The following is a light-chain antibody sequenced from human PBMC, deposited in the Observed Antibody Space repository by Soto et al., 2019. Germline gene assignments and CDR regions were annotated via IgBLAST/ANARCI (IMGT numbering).Light chain of an antibody. CDR2: DAS. Sequence: EVVLTQSPATLSLSPGERATLSCRASQSVSTYLAWYQHKPGQAPRLLIYDASIRATGTPARFSGGGSGTDLSLTISSLAYDYLALYYYQLFSQWPSRATFGSGTKVEIK. V-gene: IGKV3-11*01. CDR3: QLFSQWPSRAT. CDR1: QSVSTY. J-gene: IGKJ4*01.